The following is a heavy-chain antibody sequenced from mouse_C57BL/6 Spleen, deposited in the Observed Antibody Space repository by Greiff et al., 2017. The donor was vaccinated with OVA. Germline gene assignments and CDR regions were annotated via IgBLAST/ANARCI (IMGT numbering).Heavy chain of an antibody. J-gene: IGHJ2*01. CDR1: GYTFTSYW. CDR3: ARGTGFDY. CDR2: IHPNSGST. V-gene: IGHV1-64*01. D-gene: IGHD4-1*01. Sequence: VKLQQPGAELVKPGASVKLSCKASGYTFTSYWMHWVKQRPGQGLEWIGMIHPNSGSTKYNEKFKSKATLTVDKSSSTAYMQLSSLTSEDSAVYYCARGTGFDYWGQGTTLTVSS.